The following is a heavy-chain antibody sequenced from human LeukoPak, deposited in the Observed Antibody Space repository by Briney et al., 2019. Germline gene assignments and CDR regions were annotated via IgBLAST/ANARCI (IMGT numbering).Heavy chain of an antibody. V-gene: IGHV6-1*01. J-gene: IGHJ4*02. Sequence: SQTLSLTCAISGDSVSSNSAAWNWIRQSPPRGLEWLGRTYYRSKWYNDYAVSVRSRITINPDTSKNQFSLQLNSVAPEDTAVYYCARGLPSRYYFDYWGQGTLVTVSS. CDR2: TYYRSKWYN. D-gene: IGHD5-12*01. CDR3: ARGLPSRYYFDY. CDR1: GDSVSSNSAA.